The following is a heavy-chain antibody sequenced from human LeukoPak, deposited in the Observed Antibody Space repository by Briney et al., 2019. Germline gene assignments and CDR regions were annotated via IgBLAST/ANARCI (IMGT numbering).Heavy chain of an antibody. J-gene: IGHJ6*03. V-gene: IGHV1-8*03. CDR1: GYTFTSYD. Sequence: GASVKVSCKASGYTFTSYDINWVRQAPGQGLEWMGCMNPNSGNTGYAQKFQGRVTITRNTSISTAYRELSSLRSKDTAVYYCARGVLRRIRSYYYYYMDVWGKGTTVTVSS. CDR2: MNPNSGNT. CDR3: ARGVLRRIRSYYYYYMDV. D-gene: IGHD5/OR15-5a*01.